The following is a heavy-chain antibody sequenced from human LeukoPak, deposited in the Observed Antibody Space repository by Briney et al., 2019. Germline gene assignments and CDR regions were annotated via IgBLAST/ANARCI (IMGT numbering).Heavy chain of an antibody. V-gene: IGHV3-20*04. J-gene: IGHJ6*03. D-gene: IGHD1-26*01. CDR2: SNWNGGST. Sequence: PGGSLRLSCAASGFTFDDYGMSWVRQAPGKGLEWVAGSNWNGGSTGYGDSVKGRFTISRDNSKKTLYLQMNSLRAEDTAVYYCAKDSKVVGPTFRSYHYMDVWGKGTTVTVSS. CDR1: GFTFDDYG. CDR3: AKDSKVVGPTFRSYHYMDV.